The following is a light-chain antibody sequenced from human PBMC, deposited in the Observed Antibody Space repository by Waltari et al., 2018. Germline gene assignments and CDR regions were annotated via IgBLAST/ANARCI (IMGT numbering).Light chain of an antibody. CDR2: SNN. CDR1: RSNIGNNP. Sequence: QSVLTQPPSASGTPGQRVTISCSGSRSNIGNNPINWYHQLPGTAPKLLIYSNNQRPSGVPDRFSGSKSDTSASLTISGLQSEDEADYYCATWDDNLTGVVFGGGTKLTV. J-gene: IGLJ2*01. CDR3: ATWDDNLTGVV. V-gene: IGLV1-44*01.